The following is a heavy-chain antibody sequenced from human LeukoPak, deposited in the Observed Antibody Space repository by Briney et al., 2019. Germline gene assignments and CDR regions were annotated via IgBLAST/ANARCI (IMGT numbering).Heavy chain of an antibody. D-gene: IGHD6-25*01. V-gene: IGHV3-7*01. CDR2: IRQDAIEE. CDR1: GFTFRSYW. CDR3: ARARTLYSGSPAHMDV. J-gene: IGHJ6*03. Sequence: GGSLRLSCAAPGFTFRSYWMSWVRQSPGKGLEWVASIRQDAIEEYYVDSVRGRFTISRDNAKNSLSLQMNSLRAEDTAIYYCARARTLYSGSPAHMDVWGKGTTVTVSS.